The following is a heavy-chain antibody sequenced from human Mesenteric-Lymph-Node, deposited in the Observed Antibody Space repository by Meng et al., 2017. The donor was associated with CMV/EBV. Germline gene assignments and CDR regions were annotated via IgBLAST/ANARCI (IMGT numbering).Heavy chain of an antibody. J-gene: IGHJ4*02. D-gene: IGHD5-12*01. CDR3: ARGMVATGLARY. Sequence: CKASGYTFTRYDINWVRQATGQGLEWMGWMNPNSGNTGYAQKFQGRVTMTRNTSISTAYMELSSLRSEDTAVYYCARGMVATGLARYWGQGTLVTVSS. V-gene: IGHV1-8*01. CDR2: MNPNSGNT. CDR1: GYTFTRYD.